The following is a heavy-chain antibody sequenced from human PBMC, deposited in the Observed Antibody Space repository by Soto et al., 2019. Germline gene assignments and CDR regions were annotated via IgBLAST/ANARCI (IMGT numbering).Heavy chain of an antibody. CDR3: AIKTKSPNHYYHYAMYV. CDR2: INPFYGTT. J-gene: IGHJ6*02. Sequence: HVQLVQSGAEVKKPGSSVKVACKSFGGTFSTYDFSWVRQAPGQGLVWMGGINPFYGTTNYAQNFQDGVTITADGSTNTVFMWLRSLRSADTAVYFGAIKTKSPNHYYHYAMYVRGQGTTVTVTS. CDR1: GGTFSTYD. V-gene: IGHV1-69*01. D-gene: IGHD3-10*01.